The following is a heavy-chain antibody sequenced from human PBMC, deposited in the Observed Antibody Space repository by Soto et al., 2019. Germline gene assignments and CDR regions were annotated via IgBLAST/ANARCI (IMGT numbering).Heavy chain of an antibody. CDR3: ARDMGYCSSTSCYNLNYYYYYMDV. CDR2: INAGNGNT. D-gene: IGHD2-2*02. CDR1: GYTFTSYA. J-gene: IGHJ6*03. Sequence: ASVKVSCKASGYTFTSYAMHWVRQAPGQRLEWMGWINAGNGNTKYSQKFQGRVTITRDTSASTAYMELSSLRSEDTAVYYCARDMGYCSSTSCYNLNYYYYYMDVWGKGTTVTVSS. V-gene: IGHV1-3*01.